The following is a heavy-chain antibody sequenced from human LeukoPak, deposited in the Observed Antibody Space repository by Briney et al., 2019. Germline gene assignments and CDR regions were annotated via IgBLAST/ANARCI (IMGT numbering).Heavy chain of an antibody. J-gene: IGHJ3*02. CDR2: IYYSGTT. CDR3: ACLTTADAFDI. V-gene: IGHV4-39*07. Sequence: SETLSLTCNVSGGSISSSSYYWGWIRQPPGKGLELIGNIYYSGTTYYNPSLKSRVTISVDTSKNQFSLKLSSVTAADTAVYYCACLTTADAFDIWGQGTMVTVSS. D-gene: IGHD3-22*01. CDR1: GGSISSSSYY.